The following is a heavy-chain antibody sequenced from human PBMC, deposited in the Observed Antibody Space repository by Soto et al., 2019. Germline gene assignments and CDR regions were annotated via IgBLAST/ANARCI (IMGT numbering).Heavy chain of an antibody. J-gene: IGHJ4*02. Sequence: QVPLVQSGAEVKKPGASVKVSCKASGYTFTSYYMHWVRQAPGQGLEWMGIINPSGGSTSYAQKFHGSVTMTKDPSTGTVYMELSSLRSEDTAVYYCARAFYYYGSGSYTFDYWGQGTLVTVSS. CDR3: ARAFYYYGSGSYTFDY. V-gene: IGHV1-46*03. D-gene: IGHD3-10*01. CDR1: GYTFTSYY. CDR2: INPSGGST.